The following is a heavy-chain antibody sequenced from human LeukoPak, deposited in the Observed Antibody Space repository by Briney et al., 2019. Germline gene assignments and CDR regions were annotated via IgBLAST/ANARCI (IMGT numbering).Heavy chain of an antibody. CDR1: GYSISSGYY. V-gene: IGHV4-38-2*02. J-gene: IGHJ3*02. CDR3: ARGRLRDAFDI. CDR2: IYHSGST. Sequence: SETLSLTCTVSGYSISSGYYWGWIRQPPGKGLEWIGSIYHSGSTYYNPSLKSRVTISVDTSKNQFSLKLSSVTAADTAVYYCARGRLRDAFDIWGQGTMVTVSS. D-gene: IGHD6-25*01.